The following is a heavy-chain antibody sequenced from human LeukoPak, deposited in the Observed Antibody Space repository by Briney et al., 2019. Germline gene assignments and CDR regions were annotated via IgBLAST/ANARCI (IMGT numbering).Heavy chain of an antibody. CDR3: ARGGGYSGYDGTFDY. J-gene: IGHJ4*02. Sequence: GGSLRLSCAASGFTFSSYSMNWVRQAPGKGLEWVSSISSSSSYIYYADSVKGRFTISRDNAKNSLYLQMNSLRAEDTAVYYCARGGGYSGYDGTFDYWGQGTLVTVSS. CDR2: ISSSSSYI. D-gene: IGHD5-12*01. CDR1: GFTFSSYS. V-gene: IGHV3-21*01.